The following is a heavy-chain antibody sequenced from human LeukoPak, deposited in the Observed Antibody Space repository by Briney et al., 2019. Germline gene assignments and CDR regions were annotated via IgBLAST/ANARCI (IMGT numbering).Heavy chain of an antibody. J-gene: IGHJ4*02. CDR3: AKSGGWPKPPDY. V-gene: IGHV3-23*01. Sequence: RGPLRLSCAASGFTFSKFALSWVRQAPGKGLEWVSTINDRGTGTYYADSVKGRFTISRDNSKNTLSLQMNSLRAEDTAVYYCAKSGGWPKPPDYWGQGTLVTVSS. D-gene: IGHD6-19*01. CDR1: GFTFSKFA. CDR2: INDRGTGT.